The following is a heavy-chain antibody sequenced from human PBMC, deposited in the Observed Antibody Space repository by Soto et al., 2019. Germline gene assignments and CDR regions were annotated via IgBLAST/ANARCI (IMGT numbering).Heavy chain of an antibody. D-gene: IGHD6-6*01. CDR3: ARDITSASSPSDAFDI. CDR2: INPSGGST. V-gene: IGHV1-46*01. CDR1: GYTFTSYY. J-gene: IGHJ3*02. Sequence: ASVKVSCKASGYTFTSYYMHWVRQAPGQGLEWMGIINPSGGSTSYAQKFQGRVTMTRDTSTSTVYMELSSLRSEDTAVYYCARDITSASSPSDAFDIWGQGTMVTVSS.